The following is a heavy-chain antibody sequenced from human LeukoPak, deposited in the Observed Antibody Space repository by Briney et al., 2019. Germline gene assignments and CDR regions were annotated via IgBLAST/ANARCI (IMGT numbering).Heavy chain of an antibody. J-gene: IGHJ3*02. Sequence: SLRLSCAASGFTFADYAMHWVRQAPGKGLEWVSGISWNSGRTGYAHPFKGRFTISRDNAKNSLYLQMNSLRAEDTALYYGVKDMVAAGKSRGAFDIWGQGTMVTVSS. V-gene: IGHV3-9*01. CDR2: ISWNSGRT. D-gene: IGHD6-13*01. CDR1: GFTFADYA. CDR3: VKDMVAAGKSRGAFDI.